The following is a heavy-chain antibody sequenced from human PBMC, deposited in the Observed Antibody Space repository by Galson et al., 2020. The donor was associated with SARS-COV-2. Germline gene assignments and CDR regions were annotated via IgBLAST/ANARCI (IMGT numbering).Heavy chain of an antibody. CDR2: ISYDGSNK. J-gene: IGHJ4*02. V-gene: IGHV3-30*04. Sequence: GESLKISCAASGFTFSRYALHWVRQTPGKGLEWVALISYDGSNKYYADSVKGRFTISRDDSKNTLYLQMISLRAEDTAVYYCARDERGYSSTSNTFDYWGQGTLVTVSS. CDR3: ARDERGYSSTSNTFDY. CDR1: GFTFSRYA. D-gene: IGHD6-13*01.